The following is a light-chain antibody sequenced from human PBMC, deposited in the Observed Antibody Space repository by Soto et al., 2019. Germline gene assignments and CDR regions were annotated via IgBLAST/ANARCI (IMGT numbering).Light chain of an antibody. V-gene: IGKV1-5*03. Sequence: DIQMTQSPSTLSASVGDRVTITCRASQSISSWLAWYQQKPGTAPKLLIYRASSLEIGVPSRFSGSGSGAEFTLTISSLQPDDFATYYCQHYDTYSGTFGPGTEVDIK. CDR1: QSISSW. CDR3: QHYDTYSGT. J-gene: IGKJ3*01. CDR2: RAS.